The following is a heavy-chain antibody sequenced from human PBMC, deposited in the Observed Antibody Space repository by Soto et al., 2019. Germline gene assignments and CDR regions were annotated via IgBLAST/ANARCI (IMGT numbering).Heavy chain of an antibody. Sequence: EVQLLESGGGLVQPGGSLRLSCAASGFTFSSYAMSWVRQAPGKGLEWVSAISGSGGSTYYADSVKGRFTISRDNSKNTPYLQMNSLRAEDTAVYYCAKMPRRVTAIPDYWGQGTLVTVSS. J-gene: IGHJ4*02. V-gene: IGHV3-23*01. CDR2: ISGSGGST. CDR1: GFTFSSYA. CDR3: AKMPRRVTAIPDY. D-gene: IGHD2-21*02.